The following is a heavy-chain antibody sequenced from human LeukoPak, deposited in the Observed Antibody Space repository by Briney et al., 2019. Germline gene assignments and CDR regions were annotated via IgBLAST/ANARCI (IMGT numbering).Heavy chain of an antibody. J-gene: IGHJ1*01. Sequence: PGGSLRLSCAASGFTLSSYAMHWVRQAPGKGLEYVSGISRNGGSTYYADSVKGRFTISRDNSKNTLYLQMGGLRAEDMAVYYCARQAAGVVYWGQGTLATVSS. CDR2: ISRNGGST. D-gene: IGHD6-13*01. V-gene: IGHV3-64*02. CDR3: ARQAAGVVY. CDR1: GFTLSSYA.